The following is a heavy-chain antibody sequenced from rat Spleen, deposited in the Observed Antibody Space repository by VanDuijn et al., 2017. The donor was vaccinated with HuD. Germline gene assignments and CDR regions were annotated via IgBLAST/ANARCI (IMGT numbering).Heavy chain of an antibody. Sequence: EVQLVESGGGLVQPGRSLKLSCAASGFTFSDYYMVWVRQAPKKGLEWVASISFEGSNTYYGESVKGRFTISRNNAKSTLYLQMDSLRSEDTATYYCARPNNYYVMDAWGQGASVTVSS. J-gene: IGHJ4*01. CDR1: GFTFSDYY. V-gene: IGHV5-22*01. D-gene: IGHD1-10*01. CDR2: ISFEGSNT. CDR3: ARPNNYYVMDA.